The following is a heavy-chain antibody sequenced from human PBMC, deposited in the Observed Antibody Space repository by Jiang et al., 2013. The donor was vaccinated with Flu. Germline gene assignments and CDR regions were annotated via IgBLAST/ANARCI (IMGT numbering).Heavy chain of an antibody. CDR3: ARAAAAAPYDYLSGMDV. CDR2: TYYRTKWFN. V-gene: IGHV6-1*01. CDR1: GDSVSSNSAA. J-gene: IGHJ6*02. D-gene: IGHD6-13*01. Sequence: SQTLSLTCAISGDSVSSNSAAWNWIRQSPSRGLEWLGRTYYRTKWFNDYAVNVKSRITIDPDTSKNQFSLQLNSVTPEDTAVYYCARAAAAAPYDYLSGMDVWGQGSTVTVSS.